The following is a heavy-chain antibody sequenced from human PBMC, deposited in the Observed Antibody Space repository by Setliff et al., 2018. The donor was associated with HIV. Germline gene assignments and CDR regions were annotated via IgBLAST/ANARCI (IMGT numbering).Heavy chain of an antibody. CDR2: MSPNSGNT. CDR3: ARGRGRYYDSRSYLDY. CDR1: GYTFSTYS. V-gene: IGHV1-8*02. J-gene: IGHJ4*02. Sequence: ASVKVSCKASGYTFSTYSISWVRQATGQGLEWMGWMSPNSGNTGYAQKFQVRVTMTRNTSISTAYMELSGLRSEDTAVYYCARGRGRYYDSRSYLDYWGQGTLVTVSS. D-gene: IGHD3-22*01.